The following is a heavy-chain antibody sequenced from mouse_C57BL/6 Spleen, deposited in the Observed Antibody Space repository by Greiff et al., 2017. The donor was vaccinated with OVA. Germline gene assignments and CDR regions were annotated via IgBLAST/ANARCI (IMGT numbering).Heavy chain of an antibody. CDR3: ARDYYGSSWGSYWYFDV. J-gene: IGHJ1*03. CDR2: ISGGGGNT. CDR1: GFTFSSYT. V-gene: IGHV5-9*01. Sequence: EVKLMESGGGLVKPGGSLKLSCAASGFTFSSYTMSWVRQTPEKRLEWVATISGGGGNTYYPDSVKGRFTISRDNAKNTLYLQMSSLRSEDTALYYCARDYYGSSWGSYWYFDVWGTGTTVTVSS. D-gene: IGHD1-1*01.